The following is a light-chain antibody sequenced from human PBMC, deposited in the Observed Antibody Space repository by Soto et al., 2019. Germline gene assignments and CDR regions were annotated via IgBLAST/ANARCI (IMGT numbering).Light chain of an antibody. CDR3: QQYNDSPPYS. CDR2: GAS. V-gene: IGKV3-15*01. CDR1: QNIGNK. J-gene: IGKJ2*03. Sequence: IVMTQSPATLSVSAGERATLSCRAIQNIGNKLAWLQQKPGQAPRLLIYGASTRATGIPARFSGSGSGTEFTLTISSLQSEDSAVYYCQQYNDSPPYSFGQGTKLEIK.